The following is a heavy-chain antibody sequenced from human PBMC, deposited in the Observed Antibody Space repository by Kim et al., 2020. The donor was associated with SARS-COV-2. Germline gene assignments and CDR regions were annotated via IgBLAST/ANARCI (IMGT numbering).Heavy chain of an antibody. CDR2: IGPYNGKT. D-gene: IGHD3-16*01. Sequence: ASVKVSCTASGYNFINHGITWVRRAPGQGLEWVGWIGPYNGKTNYAQKFQGRVTLTTDTSTTTASLELSSLRFDDTAVYYCARDRYDYAWGSEGDSFDYWGLGTQVTVSS. CDR3: ARDRYDYAWGSEGDSFDY. V-gene: IGHV1-18*04. CDR1: GYNFINHG. J-gene: IGHJ4*02.